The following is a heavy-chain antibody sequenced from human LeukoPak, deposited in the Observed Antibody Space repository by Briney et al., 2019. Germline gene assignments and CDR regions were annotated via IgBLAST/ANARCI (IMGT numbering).Heavy chain of an antibody. D-gene: IGHD3-22*01. J-gene: IGHJ3*02. CDR1: GFTFSSYE. V-gene: IGHV3-48*03. Sequence: PGGSLRLSCAASGFTFSSYEMNWVRQAPGKGLEWVSYISSSGSTIYYADSVKGRFTISRDNAKNSLYLQMNSLRAEDTAVYYWARGSPDPSYYYDSSGYWGHDAFDIWGQGTMVTVSS. CDR2: ISSSGSTI. CDR3: ARGSPDPSYYYDSSGYWGHDAFDI.